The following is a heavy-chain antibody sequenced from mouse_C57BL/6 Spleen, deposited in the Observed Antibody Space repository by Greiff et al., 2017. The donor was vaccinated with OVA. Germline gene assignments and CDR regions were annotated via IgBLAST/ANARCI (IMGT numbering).Heavy chain of an antibody. J-gene: IGHJ4*01. V-gene: IGHV1-26*01. CDR2: INPNNGGT. D-gene: IGHD2-4*01. CDR1: GYTFTDYY. CDR3: ASIYYDYDGGDY. Sequence: VQLKQSGPELVKPGASVKISCKASGYTFTDYYMNWVKQSHGKSLEWIGDINPNNGGTSYNQKFKGKATLTVDKSSSTAYMELRSLTSEDSAVYYCASIYYDYDGGDYWGQGTSVTVSS.